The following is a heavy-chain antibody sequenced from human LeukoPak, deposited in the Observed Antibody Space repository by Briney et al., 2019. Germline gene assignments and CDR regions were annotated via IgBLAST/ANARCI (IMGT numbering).Heavy chain of an antibody. V-gene: IGHV1-2*04. CDR2: INPNSGGT. CDR3: ARAYYYDSDDAFDV. Sequence: ASVKVSCKASGYTFTGYYMHWVRQAPGQGLEWMGWINPNSGGTNYAQKFQGWVAMTRDTSISTAYMELSRLRSDDTAVYYCARAYYYDSDDAFDVWGQGTIVTVSS. CDR1: GYTFTGYY. J-gene: IGHJ3*01. D-gene: IGHD3-22*01.